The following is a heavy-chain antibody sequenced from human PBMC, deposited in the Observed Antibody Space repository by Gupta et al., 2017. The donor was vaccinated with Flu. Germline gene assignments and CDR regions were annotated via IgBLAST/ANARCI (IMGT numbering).Heavy chain of an antibody. D-gene: IGHD2-2*01. V-gene: IGHV3-33*01. Sequence: QGQLVESGGGVVQPGRSLRVSCAASGFTFSRNGMHWVRQTPGKGLEWVAVIYFDGSNEYYADSVKGRFTISRDNSKSTLYLQMNSLRAEDTAVYYCARWNLGYCTSTGCHGDALDLWGQGTMVTVSS. CDR1: GFTFSRNG. J-gene: IGHJ3*01. CDR2: IYFDGSNE. CDR3: ARWNLGYCTSTGCHGDALDL.